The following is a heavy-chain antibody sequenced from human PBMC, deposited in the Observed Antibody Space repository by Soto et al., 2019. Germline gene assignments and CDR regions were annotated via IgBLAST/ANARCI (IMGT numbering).Heavy chain of an antibody. D-gene: IGHD3-10*01. CDR2: IRSKGSGGTS. V-gene: IGHV3-49*04. Sequence: PGGSLRLSCTASGFTFGDYAMSWVRQAPGKGLEWVGFIRSKGSGGTSECAASVKGRFTFSRDDSKSIAYLQMNSLKIEDTAVYYCTRDQPITPWGQGTMVTVSS. CDR3: TRDQPITP. CDR1: GFTFGDYA. J-gene: IGHJ3*01.